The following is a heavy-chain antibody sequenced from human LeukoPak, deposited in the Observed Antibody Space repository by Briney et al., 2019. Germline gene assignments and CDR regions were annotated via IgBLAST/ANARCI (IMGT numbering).Heavy chain of an antibody. Sequence: PSETLSLTCTVSRGSISIYYWNWIRQPAGKGLEWIGRIFTSGIANYNPSLKSRVTMSVDTFKNQFSLNLTSVTAADTAVYYCARESSGTYYNPLGYMDVWGKGTTVTVSS. CDR3: ARESSGTYYNPLGYMDV. J-gene: IGHJ6*03. CDR1: RGSISIYY. V-gene: IGHV4-4*07. D-gene: IGHD3-10*01. CDR2: IFTSGIA.